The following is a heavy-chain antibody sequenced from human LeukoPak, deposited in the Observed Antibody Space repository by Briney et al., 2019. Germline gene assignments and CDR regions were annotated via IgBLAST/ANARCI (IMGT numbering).Heavy chain of an antibody. D-gene: IGHD4-23*01. Sequence: GGSLGLSCAASGFTFSTYAMTWVRQAPGKGLEWVSAITGSGHIYDADSVKGRFTISRDNSMNTLYLHMNSLRAEDTAVYYCASQNSLYSAKWQWDYWGRGTLVTVSS. CDR2: ITGSGHI. V-gene: IGHV3-23*01. CDR3: ASQNSLYSAKWQWDY. J-gene: IGHJ4*02. CDR1: GFTFSTYA.